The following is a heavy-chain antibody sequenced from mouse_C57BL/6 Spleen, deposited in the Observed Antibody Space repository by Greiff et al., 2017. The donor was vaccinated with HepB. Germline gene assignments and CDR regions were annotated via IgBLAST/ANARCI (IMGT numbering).Heavy chain of an antibody. V-gene: IGHV2-9-1*01. CDR2: IWTGGGT. CDR1: GFSLTSYA. CDR3: ARNSGDSSGYVFAY. Sequence: VKLQESGPGLVAPSQSLSITCTVSGFSLTSYAISWVRQPPGKGLEWLGVIWTGGGTNYNSALKSRLSISKDNSKSQVFLKMNSLQTDDTARYYCARNSGDSSGYVFAYWGQGTLVTVSA. J-gene: IGHJ3*01. D-gene: IGHD3-2*02.